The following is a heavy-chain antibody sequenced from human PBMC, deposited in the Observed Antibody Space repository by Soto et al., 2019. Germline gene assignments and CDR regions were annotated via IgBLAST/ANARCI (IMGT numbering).Heavy chain of an antibody. V-gene: IGHV1-18*01. CDR1: GYTFSSYG. Sequence: QVQLVQSGAEVKKPGASVKVSCKASGYTFSSYGISWVRQAPGQGLEWMGWISAYNGNPHYAQKLQGRVTMTTDTYASTAHIEVRSLRSDDTAVYYCASDVPLPEAMLPDRNSPCYWGQGTPGTVSS. CDR3: ASDVPLPEAMLPDRNSPCY. CDR2: ISAYNGNP. J-gene: IGHJ4*02. D-gene: IGHD2-2*01.